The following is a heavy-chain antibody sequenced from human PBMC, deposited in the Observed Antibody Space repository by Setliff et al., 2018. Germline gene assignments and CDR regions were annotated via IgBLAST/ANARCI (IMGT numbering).Heavy chain of an antibody. V-gene: IGHV1-18*01. D-gene: IGHD4-17*01. CDR3: ARDSPTVVTHIRAFDV. CDR1: GYTFTNYG. CDR2: ISASNGNT. Sequence: ASVKVSCKASGYTFTNYGISWVRQAPGQGLEWMGWISASNGNTNSAQKLQGRVTMTTDTSTSTAYMELRSLRSDDTAVYYCARDSPTVVTHIRAFDVWGQGTMVTVSS. J-gene: IGHJ3*01.